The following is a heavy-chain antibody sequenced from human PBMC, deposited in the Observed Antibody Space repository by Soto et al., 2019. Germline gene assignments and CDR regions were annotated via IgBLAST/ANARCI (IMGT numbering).Heavy chain of an antibody. CDR3: ASSLLVGYGLEGESD. V-gene: IGHV1-18*01. CDR2: ISAYSGNT. D-gene: IGHD5-18*01. J-gene: IGHJ4*02. CDR1: GYTFTSYG. Sequence: QVQLVQSGAEVKKPGASVKVSCKASGYTFTSYGISWVRQAPGQGLEWMGWISAYSGNTSYAQKLQGRVTMTTDTSTSTAYMELRSLRSDDTAVYYCASSLLVGYGLEGESDWGQGTLVTVSS.